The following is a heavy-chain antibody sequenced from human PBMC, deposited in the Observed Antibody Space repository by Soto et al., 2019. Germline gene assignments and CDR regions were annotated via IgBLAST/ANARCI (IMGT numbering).Heavy chain of an antibody. Sequence: ASVKVSCKVSGYTLTELSMHWVRQAPGKGXEWMGGFDPEDGETIYAQKFQGRVTMTEDTSTDTAYMELSSLRSEDTAVYYCAASQGYYDSSGYTGAFDIWGQGTMVTVSS. D-gene: IGHD3-22*01. CDR1: GYTLTELS. J-gene: IGHJ3*02. V-gene: IGHV1-24*01. CDR3: AASQGYYDSSGYTGAFDI. CDR2: FDPEDGET.